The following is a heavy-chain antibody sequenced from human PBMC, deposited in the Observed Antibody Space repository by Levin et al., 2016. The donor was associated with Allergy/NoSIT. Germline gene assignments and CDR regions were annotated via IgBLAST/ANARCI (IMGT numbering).Heavy chain of an antibody. CDR3: ARDRRDGYKSADY. Sequence: WVRQAPGQGLEWMGWINPNSGGTNHARNFQGRVTLTSDTSISTAYMELNSLRSDDTAVYYCARDRRDGYKSADYWGQGTLVTVSS. CDR2: INPNSGGT. J-gene: IGHJ4*02. D-gene: IGHD5-24*01. V-gene: IGHV1-2*02.